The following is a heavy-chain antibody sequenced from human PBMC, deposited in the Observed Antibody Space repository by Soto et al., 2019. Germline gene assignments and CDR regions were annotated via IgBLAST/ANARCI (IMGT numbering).Heavy chain of an antibody. Sequence: SETLSLTCTVSGGSISSGGYYWSWIRQHPGKGLEWIGYIYYSGSTYYNPSLKSRVTISVDTSKNQFSLKLSSVTAADTAVYYCERGGRAGWFDPWGQGTLVTVSS. CDR2: IYYSGST. D-gene: IGHD5-12*01. CDR1: GGSISSGGYY. J-gene: IGHJ5*02. CDR3: ERGGRAGWFDP. V-gene: IGHV4-31*03.